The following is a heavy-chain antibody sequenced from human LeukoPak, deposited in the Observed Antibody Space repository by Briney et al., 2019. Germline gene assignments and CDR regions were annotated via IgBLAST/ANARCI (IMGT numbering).Heavy chain of an antibody. CDR3: AKDWPHRYYDSSGNGHYFDY. Sequence: GASVKVSCKAPGGTFSSYGIGWVRQAPGQGLEWMGGIIPVFDTSNYAQKFQGRVTITADESTTTAYMELNSLRAEDTAVYYCAKDWPHRYYDSSGNGHYFDYWGQGTLVTVSS. V-gene: IGHV1-69*13. D-gene: IGHD3-22*01. CDR1: GGTFSSYG. CDR2: IIPVFDTS. J-gene: IGHJ4*02.